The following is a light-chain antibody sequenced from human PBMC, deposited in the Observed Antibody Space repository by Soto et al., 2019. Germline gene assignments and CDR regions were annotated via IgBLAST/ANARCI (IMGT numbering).Light chain of an antibody. CDR2: EVR. CDR1: SRDVGAYDF. CDR3: SSYTTRSTRV. Sequence: QSVLTQPASVSGSPGQSITISCTGTSRDVGAYDFVSWYQQHPDKAPKLMIYEVRYRPSGVSNRFSGSKSVNTATLTISGLQAEDEADYYCSSYTTRSTRVFGTGTKVTVL. J-gene: IGLJ1*01. V-gene: IGLV2-14*03.